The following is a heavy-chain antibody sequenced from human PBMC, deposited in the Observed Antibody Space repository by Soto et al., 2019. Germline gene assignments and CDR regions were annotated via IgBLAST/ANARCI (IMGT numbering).Heavy chain of an antibody. CDR3: ARGPIFGVVTPYYYGMDV. J-gene: IGHJ6*02. V-gene: IGHV3-23*01. CDR1: GFTFSSYA. CDR2: ISGSGGST. Sequence: GGSLRLSCAASGFTFSSYAMSWVRQAPGKGLEWVSAISGSGGSTYYADSVKGRFTISRDNSKNTLYLQMNSLRAEDTAVYYCARGPIFGVVTPYYYGMDVWGQGTTVTVSS. D-gene: IGHD3-3*01.